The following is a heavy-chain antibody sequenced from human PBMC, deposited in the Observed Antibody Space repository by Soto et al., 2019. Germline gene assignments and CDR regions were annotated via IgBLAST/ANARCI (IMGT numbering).Heavy chain of an antibody. CDR2: ISGSGGST. Sequence: GGSLTLACAASGLTISSYATSWVRQAPGKGLEWVSAISGSGGSTYYADSVKGRFTISRDNSKNTLYLQMNSLRAEDTAVYYCAKDKAVKPRPLDYWGQGTLVTV. CDR1: GLTISSYA. CDR3: AKDKAVKPRPLDY. J-gene: IGHJ4*02. D-gene: IGHD4-17*01. V-gene: IGHV3-23*01.